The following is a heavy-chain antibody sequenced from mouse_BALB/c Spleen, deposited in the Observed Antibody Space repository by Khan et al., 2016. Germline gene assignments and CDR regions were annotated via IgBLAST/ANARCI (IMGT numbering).Heavy chain of an antibody. D-gene: IGHD1-1*01. CDR3: ATRYYYAGFAY. CDR2: TDPSDNET. J-gene: IGHJ3*01. V-gene: IGHV1-74*01. Sequence: QVQLQQSGPQLVSPGASVKISCKTSGYSFTSYWMHWVQQRPGQGLEWIGMTDPSDNETRLHQKFKAKATLTVDKSSSTAYMQLSGPTSADSAVYYCATRYYYAGFAYWGQGTLVTVSA. CDR1: GYSFTSYW.